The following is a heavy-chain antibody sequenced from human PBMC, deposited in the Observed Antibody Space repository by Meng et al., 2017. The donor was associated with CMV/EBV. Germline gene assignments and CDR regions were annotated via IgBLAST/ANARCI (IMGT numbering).Heavy chain of an antibody. J-gene: IGHJ6*02. CDR3: ARGGIVVVPGAHYFYHGMDV. Sequence: SEPLSLTCTVSGGPISSYYWSWIRQPPGKGLECLGYIYYSGSTNYNPPLKSRVTISVDTSKNHISLKLSSVTAADTAVYYCARGGIVVVPGAHYFYHGMDVWGQGTTVTVSS. V-gene: IGHV4-59*01. CDR2: IYYSGST. D-gene: IGHD2-2*01. CDR1: GGPISSYY.